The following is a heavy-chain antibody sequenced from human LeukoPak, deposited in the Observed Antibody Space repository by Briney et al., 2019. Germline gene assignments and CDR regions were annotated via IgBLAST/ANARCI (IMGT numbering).Heavy chain of an antibody. CDR1: GFTFGDYA. Sequence: GGSLRLSCTASGFTFGDYAMTWVRQAPGKGLEWVSYISSSGSTIYYADSVKGRFTISRDNAKNSLYLQMNSLRAEDTAVYYCAREVLLWFGELSVGDYWGQGTLVTVSS. CDR2: ISSSGSTI. D-gene: IGHD3-10*01. CDR3: AREVLLWFGELSVGDY. J-gene: IGHJ4*02. V-gene: IGHV3-11*01.